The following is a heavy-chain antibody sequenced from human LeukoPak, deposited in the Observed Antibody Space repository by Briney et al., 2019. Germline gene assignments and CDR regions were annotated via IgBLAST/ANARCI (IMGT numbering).Heavy chain of an antibody. D-gene: IGHD5-12*01. J-gene: IGHJ4*02. CDR3: VRGRTSGYDLGGDC. CDR1: GFRFSSYE. CDR2: MSCSGSVS. V-gene: IGHV3-48*03. Sequence: PGGSLRLSCEASGFRFSSYEMNWVRQAPGKGLEWVSYMSCSGSVSRYAASVRGRFTISRDNAKNSLYLQMNSLRADDSGVYFCVRGRTSGYDLGGDCWGQGTLVTASS.